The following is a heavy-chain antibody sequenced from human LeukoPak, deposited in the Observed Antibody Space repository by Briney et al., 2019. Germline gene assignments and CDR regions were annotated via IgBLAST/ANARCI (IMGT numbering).Heavy chain of an antibody. D-gene: IGHD2-2*01. Sequence: ASVKVSCKASVYTFTSNGISRVRQAPGQGGEWMGWFSPYNGNTNYAQKLQGRVTMTTDTSTSTAYMELRSVRSDDTAVYYCARGLGYCSSTSCQNYYYYGMDVWGQGTTVTVSS. V-gene: IGHV1-18*01. CDR2: FSPYNGNT. CDR1: VYTFTSNG. CDR3: ARGLGYCSSTSCQNYYYYGMDV. J-gene: IGHJ6*02.